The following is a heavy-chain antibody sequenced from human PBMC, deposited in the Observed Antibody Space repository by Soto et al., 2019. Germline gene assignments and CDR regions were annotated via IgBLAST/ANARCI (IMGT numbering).Heavy chain of an antibody. CDR1: GFTFSSYG. CDR3: ASGVATITGPPFDY. D-gene: IGHD5-12*01. J-gene: IGHJ4*02. CDR2: IWYDGSSK. Sequence: PGGSLRLSCAASGFTFSSYGMHWVRQAPGKGLEWVAVIWYDGSSKYYADSVKGRFTISRDNSKNTLYLQMNSLRAEDTAVYYCASGVATITGPPFDYWGQGTLVTVSS. V-gene: IGHV3-33*01.